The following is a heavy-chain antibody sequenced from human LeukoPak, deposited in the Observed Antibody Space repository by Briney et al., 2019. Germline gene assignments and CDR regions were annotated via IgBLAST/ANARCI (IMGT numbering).Heavy chain of an antibody. V-gene: IGHV1/OR15-1*01. D-gene: IGHD6-6*01. CDR2: INPNSGGT. J-gene: IGHJ4*02. CDR3: ARAGGIAARNFDY. CDR1: GYIFTDYY. Sequence: ASVKVSCKASGYIFTDYYMHWVRQAPGQELGWMGRINPNSGGTNYAQKFQGRVTMTRDTSISTAYTELSSLRSDDTAVYYCARAGGIAARNFDYWGQGTLVTVSS.